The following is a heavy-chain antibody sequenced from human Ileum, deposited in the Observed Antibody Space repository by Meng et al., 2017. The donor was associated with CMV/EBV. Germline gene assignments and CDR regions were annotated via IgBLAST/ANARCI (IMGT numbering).Heavy chain of an antibody. D-gene: IGHD3-3*01. CDR2: ISGSGDYT. CDR1: GFTFNNYA. J-gene: IGHJ3*02. CDR3: AKDGITILEVVTMGDAVDI. V-gene: IGHV3-23*01. Sequence: GESLKISCAASGFTFNNYAMSWARQAPGKGLEWVSAISGSGDYTYYADSVKGRFTISRDNSKNTLYLQMNSLRAEDTAVYYCAKDGITILEVVTMGDAVDIWGQGTMVTVSS.